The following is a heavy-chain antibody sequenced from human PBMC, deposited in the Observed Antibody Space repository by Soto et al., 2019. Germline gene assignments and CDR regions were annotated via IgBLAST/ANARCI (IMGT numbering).Heavy chain of an antibody. V-gene: IGHV1-46*01. J-gene: IGHJ6*02. CDR2: INPSGGST. D-gene: IGHD3-3*01. CDR1: GYTFTSYY. Sequence: QVQLVQSGAEVKKPGASVKVSCKASGYTFTSYYMHWVRQAPGQGLEWMGIINPSGGSTSYAQKCQGRVTMTRDTSTSTVYMELSSLRSEDTAVYYCARVGIDYDFWSGYRDVWGQGTTVTVSS. CDR3: ARVGIDYDFWSGYRDV.